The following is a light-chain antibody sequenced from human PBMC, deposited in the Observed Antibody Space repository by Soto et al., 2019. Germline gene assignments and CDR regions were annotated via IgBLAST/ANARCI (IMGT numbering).Light chain of an antibody. J-gene: IGLJ2*01. CDR2: EVG. Sequence: QSALTQPASVSGSPGQSITISCTGTSSDIGGYNYDSWYQQHPDKAPKLMIYEVGNRPSGVSDRFSASKSGNTASLTISGLQAEDEADYYCSSFATSNTQVFGGGTKLTVL. V-gene: IGLV2-14*01. CDR1: SSDIGGYNY. CDR3: SSFATSNTQV.